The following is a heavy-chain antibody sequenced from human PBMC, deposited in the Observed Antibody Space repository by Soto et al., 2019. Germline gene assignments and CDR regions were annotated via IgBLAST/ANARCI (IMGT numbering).Heavy chain of an antibody. V-gene: IGHV3-23*01. CDR1: GFTFSTYA. D-gene: IGHD6-13*01. CDR2: ITGSGDRT. J-gene: IGHJ4*02. CDR3: ARMYSSSCDY. Sequence: EVQLLESGGALVQPGGSLRLSCAASGFTFSTYAMRWVRQAPGKGLEWVSSITGSGDRTYYPDSVKGRFTISRDNSQSTLHLQMNSLRAEDTAVYYCARMYSSSCDYWGQGTLVTVSS.